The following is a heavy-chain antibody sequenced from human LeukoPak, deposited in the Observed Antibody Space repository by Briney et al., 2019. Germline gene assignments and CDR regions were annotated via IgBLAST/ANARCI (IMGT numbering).Heavy chain of an antibody. CDR1: GGTFSSYA. CDR3: ASSYDSSGYYPDY. D-gene: IGHD3-22*01. V-gene: IGHV1-69*13. Sequence: SVKVSCKASGGTFSSYAISWVRQAPGQGLEWMGGIIPIFGTANYAQKFQGRVTITADESTSTAYMELSSLRSEDTAVYYCASSYDSSGYYPDYWGQGTLVTVSS. J-gene: IGHJ4*02. CDR2: IIPIFGTA.